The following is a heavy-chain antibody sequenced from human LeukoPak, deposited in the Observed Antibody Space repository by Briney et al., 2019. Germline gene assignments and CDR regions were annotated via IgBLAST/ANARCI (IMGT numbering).Heavy chain of an antibody. Sequence: SETLSLTCTVSGVSINSDAYFWSWIRQPPGKGLEWIGYVYHTGSSNSNPSLKSRVTISVDTSKNQFSLKLSSVTAADTAVYYCARGDNGYCSGGSCYSPRIWGQGTMVTVSS. J-gene: IGHJ3*02. CDR2: VYHTGSS. CDR1: GVSINSDAYF. V-gene: IGHV4-61*08. CDR3: ARGDNGYCSGGSCYSPRI. D-gene: IGHD2-15*01.